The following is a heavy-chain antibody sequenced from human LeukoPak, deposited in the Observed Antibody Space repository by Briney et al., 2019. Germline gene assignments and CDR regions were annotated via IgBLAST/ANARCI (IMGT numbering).Heavy chain of an antibody. Sequence: GGSLRLSCAASGFTFSTFAMIWVRRPPGKGLEWVSAISGSGGSTYYADSVKGRFTISRDNSKNTLYLQMNSLRAEDTAVYYCAKDNAYSSGWLYYFDYWGQGTLVTVSS. CDR1: GFTFSTFA. CDR2: ISGSGGST. J-gene: IGHJ4*02. CDR3: AKDNAYSSGWLYYFDY. V-gene: IGHV3-23*01. D-gene: IGHD6-19*01.